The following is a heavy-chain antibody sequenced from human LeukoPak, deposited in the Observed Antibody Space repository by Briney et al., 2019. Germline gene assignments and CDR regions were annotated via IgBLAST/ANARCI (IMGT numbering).Heavy chain of an antibody. V-gene: IGHV3-23*01. D-gene: IGHD3-3*01. J-gene: IGHJ4*02. CDR3: AKEFFYVFWSFPGY. CDR2: ISGSGYST. CDR1: GFTFSSYA. Sequence: GSLRLSCAASGFTFSSYAMSWVRQAPGKGLEWVSAISGSGYSTYYADSVKGRFTISRDNSKNTLYLQMNSLRAEDTAIYYCAKEFFYVFWSFPGYWGQGPLVTAPS.